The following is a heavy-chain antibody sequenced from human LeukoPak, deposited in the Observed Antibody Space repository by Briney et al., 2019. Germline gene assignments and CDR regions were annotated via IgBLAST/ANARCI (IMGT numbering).Heavy chain of an antibody. CDR2: MNPNSGNT. Sequence: AASVKVSCKASGYTFTSYDINGVRQATGQGGEWMGWMNPNSGNTGYAQKLQGRVTTTRNTSISTAYMELSSLRSEDTAVYYCARGPFNIVVVPAAIPGYNWFDPWGQGTLVTVSS. D-gene: IGHD2-2*02. V-gene: IGHV1-8*03. J-gene: IGHJ5*02. CDR1: GYTFTSYD. CDR3: ARGPFNIVVVPAAIPGYNWFDP.